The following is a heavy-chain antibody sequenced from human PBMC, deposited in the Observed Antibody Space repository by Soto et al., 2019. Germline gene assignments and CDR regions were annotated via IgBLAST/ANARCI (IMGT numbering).Heavy chain of an antibody. D-gene: IGHD2-21*01. V-gene: IGHV4-59*01. Sequence: SETLSLTCTVSGGSISNYYWSWIRQPPGKGLEWIGYIYYSGSTNYNPSLKSRVTISVDTSKNQFSLKLSSVTAADTAVYYCARAYSRAPYYYYMDVWGKGTTVTVSS. CDR3: ARAYSRAPYYYYMDV. J-gene: IGHJ6*03. CDR2: IYYSGST. CDR1: GGSISNYY.